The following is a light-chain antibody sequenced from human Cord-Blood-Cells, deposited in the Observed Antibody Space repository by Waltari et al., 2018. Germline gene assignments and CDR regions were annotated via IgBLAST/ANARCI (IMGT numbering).Light chain of an antibody. CDR1: SSAVGRYNL. CDR3: CSYAGSSTFVV. Sequence: QSALTQPASVSGSPGQSIPISCTGTSSAVGRYNLVSWYQQHPGKAPKLMIYEVSKRPSGVSNRFSGSKSGNTASLTISGLQAEDEADYYCCSYAGSSTFVVFGGGTKLTVL. V-gene: IGLV2-23*02. CDR2: EVS. J-gene: IGLJ2*01.